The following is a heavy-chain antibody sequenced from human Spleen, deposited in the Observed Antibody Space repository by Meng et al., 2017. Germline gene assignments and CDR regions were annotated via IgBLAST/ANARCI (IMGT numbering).Heavy chain of an antibody. J-gene: IGHJ4*02. D-gene: IGHD5-24*01. CDR3: VRGGRDGYNYFSY. CDR2: MTSSGSTI. V-gene: IGHV3-48*03. Sequence: GESLKISCAASGFTFSSYEMNWVRQAPGKGLEWVSYMTSSGSTIYYADSVKGRVTISRDNAKNSLYLQMNSLRAEDTAVYYCVRGGRDGYNYFSYWGQGTLVTVSS. CDR1: GFTFSSYE.